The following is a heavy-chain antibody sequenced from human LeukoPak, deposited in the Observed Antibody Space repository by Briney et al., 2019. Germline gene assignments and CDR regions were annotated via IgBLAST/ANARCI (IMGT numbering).Heavy chain of an antibody. CDR1: GGSISSSSYY. CDR3: ASLRLGYCSSTSCFTHFQH. V-gene: IGHV4-39*01. D-gene: IGHD2-2*02. J-gene: IGHJ1*01. CDR2: IYYSGST. Sequence: PSETLSLTCTVSGGSISSSSYYWGWIRQPPGKGLEWIGSIYYSGSTYYNPSLKSRVTISVDTSKNQFSLKLSSVTAADTAVYYCASLRLGYCSSTSCFTHFQHWGQGTLVTVSS.